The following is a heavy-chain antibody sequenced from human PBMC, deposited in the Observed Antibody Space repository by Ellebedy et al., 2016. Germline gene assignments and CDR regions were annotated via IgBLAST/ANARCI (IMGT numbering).Heavy chain of an antibody. CDR1: GFDFDENA. V-gene: IGHV3-9*01. D-gene: IGHD3-16*01. CDR3: GIQSYYFDK. Sequence: GGSLRLXXGASGFDFDENAMHWVRQRPGKGLEWVARIAWNGAWIAYADSVKGRFTISRDNEKNFLYLQMSSLRLEDTAFYGTGIQSYYFDKWGRGTLVTVSS. CDR2: IAWNGAWI. J-gene: IGHJ4*01.